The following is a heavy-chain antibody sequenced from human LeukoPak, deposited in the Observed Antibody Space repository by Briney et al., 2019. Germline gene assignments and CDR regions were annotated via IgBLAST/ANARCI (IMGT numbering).Heavy chain of an antibody. CDR1: GFTFSSYW. J-gene: IGHJ4*02. CDR3: AGGDGDNQYFDY. CDR2: IKQDGSEK. Sequence: GGSLRLSCAASGFTFSSYWMSWVRQAPGKGLEWVANIKQDGSEKYYVDSVKGRFTISRDNAKNSLYLQINSLRAEDTAVYYCAGGDGDNQYFDYWGQGTLVTVSS. D-gene: IGHD3-10*01. V-gene: IGHV3-7*01.